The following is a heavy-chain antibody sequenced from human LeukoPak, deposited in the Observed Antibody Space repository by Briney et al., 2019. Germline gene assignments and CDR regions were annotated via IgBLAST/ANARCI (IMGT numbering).Heavy chain of an antibody. CDR3: AKQYSSSWYFYGMDV. J-gene: IGHJ6*02. CDR1: GFTFDDYA. Sequence: GGSLRLSCAASGFTFDDYAMHWVRHAPGKGLEWVSGISWNSGSIGYADSVKGRFTISRDNAKNSLYLQMNSLRAEDTALYYCAKQYSSSWYFYGMDVWGQGTTVTVSS. D-gene: IGHD6-13*01. V-gene: IGHV3-9*01. CDR2: ISWNSGSI.